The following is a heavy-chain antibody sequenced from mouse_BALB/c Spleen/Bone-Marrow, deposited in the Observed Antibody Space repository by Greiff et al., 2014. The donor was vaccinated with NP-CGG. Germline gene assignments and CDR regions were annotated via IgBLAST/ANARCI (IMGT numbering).Heavy chain of an antibody. V-gene: IGHV1-4*02. CDR1: GYSLTSYT. D-gene: IGHD2-10*01. CDR3: ARRVPYHFDY. Sequence: QVQLQQSAAELARPGASVKMSCKASGYSLTSYTMHWVKQRPGQGLEWIGYINPNSGYTEYNQKFKDRTTLTADKSPSTAYLHLSSLTSEDTAVYYCARRVPYHFDYWGQGTTLTVSS. J-gene: IGHJ2*01. CDR2: INPNSGYT.